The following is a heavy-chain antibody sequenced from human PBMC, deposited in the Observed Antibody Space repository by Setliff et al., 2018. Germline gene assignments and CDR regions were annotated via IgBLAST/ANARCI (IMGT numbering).Heavy chain of an antibody. V-gene: IGHV4-61*09. CDR2: IYTSGST. Sequence: PSETLSLTCTVSGGSISSGSFYWSWIRQPAGKGLEWIGHIYTSGSTNYNPSLKTRVTIPVDTSKNQFSLKLSSVTAADTAVYYCARDVYLYDSSGYYYEMAQWYFDLWGRGTLVTVSS. CDR1: GGSISSGSFY. D-gene: IGHD3-22*01. CDR3: ARDVYLYDSSGYYYEMAQWYFDL. J-gene: IGHJ2*01.